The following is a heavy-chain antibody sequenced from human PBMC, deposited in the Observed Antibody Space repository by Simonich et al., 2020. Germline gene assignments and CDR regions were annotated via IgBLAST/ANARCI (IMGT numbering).Heavy chain of an antibody. CDR1: GYSISSGYY. V-gene: IGHV4-38-2*01. Sequence: QVQLQESGPGLVKPSETLSLTCAVSGYSISSGYYWGWIRQPPGKGLEWIGRIYHRRGTYDNPSLKIRGTIAVDTSKNQFTRKLSSVTAADTAVYYCARATRIAAAGYFDYWGQGTLVTVSS. D-gene: IGHD6-13*01. CDR2: IYHRRGT. J-gene: IGHJ4*02. CDR3: ARATRIAAAGYFDY.